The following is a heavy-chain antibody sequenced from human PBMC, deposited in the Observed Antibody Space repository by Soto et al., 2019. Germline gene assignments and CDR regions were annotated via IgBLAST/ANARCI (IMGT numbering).Heavy chain of an antibody. CDR3: ARGGAYYDFWSGYYYPHYYYGMDV. CDR1: GFTVSSHY. CDR2: IYSGGST. Sequence: PGGSLRLSCAASGFTVSSHYMSWVRQAPGKGLEWVSVIYSGGSTYYADSVKGRFNISRDNSKNTLYLQMNSLRAEDTAVYYCARGGAYYDFWSGYYYPHYYYGMDVWGQGTTVTVSS. J-gene: IGHJ6*02. D-gene: IGHD3-3*01. V-gene: IGHV3-53*01.